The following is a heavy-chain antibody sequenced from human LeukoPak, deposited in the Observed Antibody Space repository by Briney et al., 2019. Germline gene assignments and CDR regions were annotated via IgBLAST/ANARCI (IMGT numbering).Heavy chain of an antibody. CDR3: ARTSLVEAFDI. Sequence: GGSLRLSCSASGFTFSAYAMHWVRQAPGKGLEWVSSISSSSSYIYYADSVKGRFTISRDNAKNSLYLQMNSLRAEDTAVYYCARTSLVEAFDIWGQGTMVTVSS. CDR1: GFTFSAYA. CDR2: ISSSSSYI. V-gene: IGHV3-21*01. J-gene: IGHJ3*02. D-gene: IGHD6-6*01.